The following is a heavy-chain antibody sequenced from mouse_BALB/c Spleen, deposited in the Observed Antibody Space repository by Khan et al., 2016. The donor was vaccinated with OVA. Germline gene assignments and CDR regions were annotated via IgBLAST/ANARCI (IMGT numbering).Heavy chain of an antibody. CDR1: GFTFSNYG. D-gene: IGHD1-1*01. J-gene: IGHJ2*01. CDR3: ARTSGYYGSGYFDY. V-gene: IGHV5-9-3*01. CDR2: ISSGGSYT. Sequence: EVQLVESGGGFVKPGGSLKLSCAASGFTFSNYGLSWVRQTPEKRLEWVATISSGGSYTYYPDSVKGRFTMSRANARNTLYLQMSSLRSEDTAMYYCARTSGYYGSGYFDYWGQGTTLTVSS.